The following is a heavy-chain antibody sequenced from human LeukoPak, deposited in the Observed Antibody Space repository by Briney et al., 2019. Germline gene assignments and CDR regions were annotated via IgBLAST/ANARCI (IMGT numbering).Heavy chain of an antibody. CDR2: IYTSGST. J-gene: IGHJ4*02. CDR3: ARDTYYYDSSGYIVFDY. Sequence: SETLSLTCTVSGGSISSSSYYWGWIRQPPGKGLEWIGSIYTSGSTNYNPSLKSRVTMSVDTSKNQFSLKLSSVTAADTAVYYCARDTYYYDSSGYIVFDYWGQGTLVTVSS. CDR1: GGSISSSSYY. D-gene: IGHD3-22*01. V-gene: IGHV4-39*07.